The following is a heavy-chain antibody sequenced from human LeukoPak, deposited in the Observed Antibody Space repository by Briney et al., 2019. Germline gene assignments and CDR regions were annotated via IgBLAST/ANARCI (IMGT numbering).Heavy chain of an antibody. V-gene: IGHV4-4*07. CDR3: ARAGPNYDFWSGYYHQYYFDY. D-gene: IGHD3-3*01. CDR2: IYTSGST. J-gene: IGHJ4*02. CDR1: GGSISSYY. Sequence: SETLSLTCTVSGGSISSYYWSWIRQPAGKGLEWIGRIYTSGSTNYNPSLKSRVTISVDTSKNQFSLKLSSVTAADTAVYYCARAGPNYDFWSGYYHQYYFDYWGQGTLVTVSS.